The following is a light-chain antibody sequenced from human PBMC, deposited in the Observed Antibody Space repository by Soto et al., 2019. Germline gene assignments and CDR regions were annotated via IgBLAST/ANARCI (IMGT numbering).Light chain of an antibody. J-gene: IGKJ4*01. V-gene: IGKV1-12*01. CDR2: AAS. CDR1: QGISSW. Sequence: DIQMTQSPSSVSASVGDRVTITCRASQGISSWLAWFQQKPGKAPTLLIYAASSLQSGVPSRFSGSGSGTAFTLTISSLQPDDLETYYCQQSNHLPLACGGGTKVEIK. CDR3: QQSNHLPLA.